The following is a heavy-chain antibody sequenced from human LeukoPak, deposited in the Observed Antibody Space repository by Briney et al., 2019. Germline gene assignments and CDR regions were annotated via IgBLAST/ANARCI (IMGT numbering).Heavy chain of an antibody. Sequence: GGSLRLSCAASGFTFSSYGMHWVRQAPGKGLEWVAVISYDGSNKYYADSVKGRFTISRDNSKNTLYLQMNSLRAEDTAVYYCAKEVSYNWTAESYFDYGGQGPLATVSP. CDR1: GFTFSSYG. V-gene: IGHV3-30*18. CDR2: ISYDGSNK. D-gene: IGHD1-20*01. J-gene: IGHJ4*02. CDR3: AKEVSYNWTAESYFDY.